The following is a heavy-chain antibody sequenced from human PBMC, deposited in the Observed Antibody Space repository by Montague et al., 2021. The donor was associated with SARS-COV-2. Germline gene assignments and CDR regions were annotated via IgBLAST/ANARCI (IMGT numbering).Heavy chain of an antibody. D-gene: IGHD1-20*01. CDR3: ARRVTGTTVHYYYYGMDV. Sequence: TLSLTCTVSGGSISSGSYYWSWIRQPAGKGLEWIGRIYTSGSTYYNPSLKSRVTISVDTSKNQFSLKLSSVAAADTAVYYCARRVTGTTVHYYYYGMDVWGQGTTVTVSS. J-gene: IGHJ6*02. CDR1: GGSISSGSYY. V-gene: IGHV4-61*02. CDR2: IYTSGST.